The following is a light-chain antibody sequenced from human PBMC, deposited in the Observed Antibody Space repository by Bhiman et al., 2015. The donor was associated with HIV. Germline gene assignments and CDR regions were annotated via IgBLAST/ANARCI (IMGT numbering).Light chain of an antibody. CDR3: AAWDDSLNGLVV. J-gene: IGLJ2*01. CDR1: NSNIGSHT. V-gene: IGLV1-44*01. Sequence: LTQPPSASGTPGQRVTISCSGSNSNIGSHTVNWYQQFPGTAPKLLIYSNNQRPSGVPDRFSGSKSGTSASLAISGLQAEDEADYYCAAWDDSLNGLVVFGGGTKLTVL. CDR2: SNN.